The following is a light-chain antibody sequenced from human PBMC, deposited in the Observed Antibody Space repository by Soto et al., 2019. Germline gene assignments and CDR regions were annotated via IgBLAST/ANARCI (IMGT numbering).Light chain of an antibody. CDR1: QSVSSY. CDR2: DAS. V-gene: IGKV3-11*01. CDR3: QQRRYWPVT. J-gene: IGKJ1*01. Sequence: EIVLTQSPAILSMSPGERATLSCGASQSVSSYFAWYQQKPGQAPRLLIYDASNRATGVPARFSGSGSRTDFPLTISSLEPEDFAVYYCQQRRYWPVTFGQGTKVDIK.